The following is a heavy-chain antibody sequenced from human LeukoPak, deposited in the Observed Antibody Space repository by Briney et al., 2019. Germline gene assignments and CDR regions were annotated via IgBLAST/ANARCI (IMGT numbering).Heavy chain of an antibody. CDR2: ISSSSRYI. J-gene: IGHJ1*01. CDR1: GFTFSSYS. V-gene: IGHV3-21*01. CDR3: ARDTVSGSGWFRH. D-gene: IGHD6-19*01. Sequence: GGSLRLSCAASGFTFSSYSMNWVRPAPGKGLEWVLSISSSSRYIYYADSVKGRFTISRDNAKNSLYLQMNSLRAEDTAVYYCARDTVSGSGWFRHWGQGTLVTVSS.